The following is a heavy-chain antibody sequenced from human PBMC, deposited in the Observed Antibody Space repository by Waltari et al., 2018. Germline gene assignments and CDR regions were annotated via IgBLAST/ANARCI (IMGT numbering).Heavy chain of an antibody. Sequence: QVQLQASGPGLVKPSETLSLTCTVSGGSISRYSWSWIRKPAGKGLEWIGRIYTSGSTNYNPSLKSRVTISVDTSKNQFSLKLSSVTAADTAVYYCARVRRAVAAAARSRQFDYWGQGTLVTVSS. J-gene: IGHJ4*02. CDR3: ARVRRAVAAAARSRQFDY. V-gene: IGHV4-4*07. D-gene: IGHD6-13*01. CDR1: GGSISRYS. CDR2: IYTSGST.